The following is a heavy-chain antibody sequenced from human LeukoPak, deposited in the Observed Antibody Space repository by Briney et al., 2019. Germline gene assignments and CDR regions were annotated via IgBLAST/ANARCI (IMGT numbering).Heavy chain of an antibody. CDR3: ARDTYYYDSSGYPNWFDP. J-gene: IGHJ5*02. V-gene: IGHV1-2*02. D-gene: IGHD3-22*01. CDR2: INSNSGDT. Sequence: ASVKVSCKASGYTFTDYYMHWVRQAPGQGLEWMGWINSNSGDTNYAQNFQGRVTMTRDTSISTAYLELSRLRSDDTAVYYCARDTYYYDSSGYPNWFDPWGQGTLVTVSS. CDR1: GYTFTDYY.